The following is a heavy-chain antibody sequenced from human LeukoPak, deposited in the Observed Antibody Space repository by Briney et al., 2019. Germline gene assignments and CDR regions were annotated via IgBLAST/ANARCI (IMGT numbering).Heavy chain of an antibody. J-gene: IGHJ4*02. CDR2: INHGGST. CDR1: GYSISSVYY. Sequence: PSETLSLTCTVSGYSISSVYYWGWIRRPPGKGLEWIGSINHGGSTDYNPSLESRVIMSIDTSKNHFSLKLTSVTAADTAVYYCARVGPNWGFKENFDFWGQGTLVTVSS. CDR3: ARVGPNWGFKENFDF. D-gene: IGHD7-27*01. V-gene: IGHV4-38-2*02.